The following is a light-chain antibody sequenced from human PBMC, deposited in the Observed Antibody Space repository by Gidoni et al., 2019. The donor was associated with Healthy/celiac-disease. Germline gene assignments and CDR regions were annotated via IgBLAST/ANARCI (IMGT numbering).Light chain of an antibody. CDR3: QQRSNWLGT. V-gene: IGKV3-11*01. CDR1: QSVSSY. J-gene: IGKJ4*01. Sequence: EIVLTQSPATLSLSPGERATISCRASQSVSSYLAWYQQKPGQAPRLLIYDASNRATGIPARFSGSGSGTDFTLTISSLEPEDFAVYYCQQRSNWLGTFGGGTKVEIK. CDR2: DAS.